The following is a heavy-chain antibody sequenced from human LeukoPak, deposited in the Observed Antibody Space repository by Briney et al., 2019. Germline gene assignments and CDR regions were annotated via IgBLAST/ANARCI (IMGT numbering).Heavy chain of an antibody. CDR2: IWYDGSNK. CDR1: GFTFSSYG. J-gene: IGHJ3*02. V-gene: IGHV3-33*06. Sequence: PGRSLRLSCAASGFTFSSYGMHWVRQAPGKGLEWVAVIWYDGSNKYYADSVKGRFTIYRDNSKNTLYLQMNSLRAEDTAVYYCAKDVDTAPFDIWGQGTMVTVSS. D-gene: IGHD5-18*01. CDR3: AKDVDTAPFDI.